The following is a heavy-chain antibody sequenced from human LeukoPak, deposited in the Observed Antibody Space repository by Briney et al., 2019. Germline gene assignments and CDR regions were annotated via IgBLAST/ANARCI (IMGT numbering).Heavy chain of an antibody. CDR2: IYYSGST. V-gene: IGHV4-59*08. CDR3: ARRLGYCSGGSCPIFDY. Sequence: SETLSLTCTVSGGSISSYYWSWIRQPPGKGLEWIGYIYYSGSTNYNPSLKSRVTISVDTSKNQFSLKLSSVTAADTAVYYCARRLGYCSGGSCPIFDYWGQGTLVTVSS. CDR1: GGSISSYY. D-gene: IGHD2-15*01. J-gene: IGHJ4*02.